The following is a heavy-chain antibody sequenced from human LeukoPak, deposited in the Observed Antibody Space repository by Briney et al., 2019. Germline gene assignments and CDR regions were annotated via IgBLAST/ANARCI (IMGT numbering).Heavy chain of an antibody. Sequence: GGSLRLSCVVSGFTFSSYWMSWVRQAPGKGLEWVANIKQDGSEKYYVDSVKGRFTISRDNAKNSLYLQMNSLRDEDTAVYHCARAFGDFWSGYYPSYYNYYMDVWGKGTTVTVSS. CDR1: GFTFSSYW. D-gene: IGHD3-3*01. CDR3: ARAFGDFWSGYYPSYYNYYMDV. V-gene: IGHV3-7*01. J-gene: IGHJ6*03. CDR2: IKQDGSEK.